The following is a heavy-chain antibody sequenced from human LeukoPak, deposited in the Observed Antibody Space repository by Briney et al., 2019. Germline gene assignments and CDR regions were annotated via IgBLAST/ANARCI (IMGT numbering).Heavy chain of an antibody. CDR3: VRVFGGSSSYCDY. CDR1: GGSISSYY. V-gene: IGHV4-59*01. Sequence: SETLSLTCTVSGGSISSYYWSWIRQPPGKGLEWIGYIYLSGSTDYNPSLKSRVSMSIDTPRNQFSLKLNSVTPADTAVYYCVRVFGGSSSYCDYWGQGILVTVSS. D-gene: IGHD6-6*01. CDR2: IYLSGST. J-gene: IGHJ4*02.